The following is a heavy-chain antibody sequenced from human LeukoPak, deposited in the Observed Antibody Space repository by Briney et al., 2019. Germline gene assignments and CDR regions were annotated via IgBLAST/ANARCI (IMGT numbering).Heavy chain of an antibody. CDR3: ARDIHSSRFDY. Sequence: GGSLRLSCAASGFTFSTYAMSWVRQAPGKGPEWIASIDSSGSYIHYAASVKGRFTISRDNARDSVYLQMNNLRADDTAVYYCARDIHSSRFDYWGHGTLVTVSS. CDR1: GFTFSTYA. CDR2: IDSSGSYI. D-gene: IGHD1-26*01. J-gene: IGHJ4*01. V-gene: IGHV3-21*01.